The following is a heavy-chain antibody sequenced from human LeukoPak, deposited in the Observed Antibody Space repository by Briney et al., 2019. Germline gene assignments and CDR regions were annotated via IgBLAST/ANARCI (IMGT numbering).Heavy chain of an antibody. D-gene: IGHD2-2*01. V-gene: IGHV1-2*06. J-gene: IGHJ4*02. CDR3: ARDYCSSTSCLFDY. CDR1: GYTSTSYY. CDR2: INPNSGDT. Sequence: GASVKVSCKASGYTSTSYYVHWVRQAPGQGLEWMGRINPNSGDTNYAQKFQGRVTMTRDTSISTAYMELSRLRSDDTAVYYCARDYCSSTSCLFDYWGQGTLVTVSS.